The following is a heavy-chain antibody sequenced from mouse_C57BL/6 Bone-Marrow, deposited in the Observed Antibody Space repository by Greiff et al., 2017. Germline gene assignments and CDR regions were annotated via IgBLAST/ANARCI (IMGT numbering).Heavy chain of an antibody. J-gene: IGHJ3*01. Sequence: LVESGAELARPGASVKLSCKASGYTFTSYGISWVKQRTGQGLEWIGEIYPRSGNTYYNEKFKGKATLTSDKSSSTAYMELRSLTSEDSAVDCCARTSYLAYWGQGTLVTVSA. D-gene: IGHD2-12*01. CDR3: ARTSYLAY. CDR2: IYPRSGNT. CDR1: GYTFTSYG. V-gene: IGHV1-81*01.